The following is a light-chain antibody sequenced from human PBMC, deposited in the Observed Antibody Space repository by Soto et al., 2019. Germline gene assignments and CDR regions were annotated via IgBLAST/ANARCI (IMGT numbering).Light chain of an antibody. Sequence: EIVLTQSPGTLSLSPGERATLSCRASQSVSSSSLTWYQQKPGQAPRLLIYGASTRATGIPDRFSGSGSGTGFSLTISRLEPEDFAVYYCLQFDNSPLYTFGQGTKVDIK. J-gene: IGKJ2*01. V-gene: IGKV3-20*01. CDR3: LQFDNSPLYT. CDR2: GAS. CDR1: QSVSSSS.